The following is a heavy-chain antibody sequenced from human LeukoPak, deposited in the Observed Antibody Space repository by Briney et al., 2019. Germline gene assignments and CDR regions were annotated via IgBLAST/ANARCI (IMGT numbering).Heavy chain of an antibody. J-gene: IGHJ1*01. V-gene: IGHV4-39*07. CDR2: IYYTGST. Sequence: PSETLSLTCTVSGISISSSNSYWGWIRQPPGKGLEWIGSIYYTGSTYYNPSLKSRVTISVDTSKNQFSLRLSSVTAADTAVYYCARDYRLTQIQYWGQGTLVTVSS. D-gene: IGHD1-26*01. CDR1: GISISSSNSY. CDR3: ARDYRLTQIQY.